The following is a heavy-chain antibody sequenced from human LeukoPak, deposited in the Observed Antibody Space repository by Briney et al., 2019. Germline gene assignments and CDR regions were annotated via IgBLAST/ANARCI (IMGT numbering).Heavy chain of an antibody. CDR2: IYYSGST. CDR3: ARAFSPRKKPSGLWGSGSYGPLYFDY. CDR1: GGSVSSGRYY. V-gene: IGHV4-61*01. J-gene: IGHJ4*02. Sequence: SETLSLTCTVSGGSVSSGRYYWSWIRQPPGKGLEWIVYIYYSGSTNSNSSLKSRVTISVDTSKNQFSLKLSSVTAADTAVYYCARAFSPRKKPSGLWGSGSYGPLYFDYWGQGTLVTVSS. D-gene: IGHD3-10*01.